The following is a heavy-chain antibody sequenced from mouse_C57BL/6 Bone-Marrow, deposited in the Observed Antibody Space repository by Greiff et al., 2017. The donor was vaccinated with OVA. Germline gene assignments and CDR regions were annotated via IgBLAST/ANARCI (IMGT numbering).Heavy chain of an antibody. CDR3: ARGSITPFAY. Sequence: QVQLQQSGAELARPGASVKLSCMASGYTFTSYGISWVKQRTGQGLEWIGEIYPRSGNTYYNEKFKGKATLTADKSSSTAYMELRSLTSEDSAVYFCARGSITPFAYWGQGTLVTVSA. CDR2: IYPRSGNT. J-gene: IGHJ3*01. D-gene: IGHD1-3*01. CDR1: GYTFTSYG. V-gene: IGHV1-81*01.